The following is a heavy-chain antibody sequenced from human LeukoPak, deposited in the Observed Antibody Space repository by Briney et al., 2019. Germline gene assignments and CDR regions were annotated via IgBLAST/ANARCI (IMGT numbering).Heavy chain of an antibody. V-gene: IGHV3-15*01. CDR3: AKDGGHCTSLDCSEEGDY. CDR2: IKSKTDGGTT. J-gene: IGHJ4*02. D-gene: IGHD2-8*01. Sequence: PGGSLRLSCAASGFTFSNAWMSWVRQAPGKGLEWVGRIKSKTDGGTTDYAAPVKGRFTISRDNSKNTVYLQMNSLRAEDTATYYCAKDGGHCTSLDCSEEGDYWGQGTLVTVSS. CDR1: GFTFSNAW.